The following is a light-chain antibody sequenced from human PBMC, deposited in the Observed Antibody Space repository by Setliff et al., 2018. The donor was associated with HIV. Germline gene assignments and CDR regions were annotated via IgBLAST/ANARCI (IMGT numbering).Light chain of an antibody. CDR3: CSYAGSSTYV. Sequence: QSVLTQPAFVSGSPGQSITLSCTGTSSDVGSYNLVSWYQHHPGKAPKLMIYEVSKRPSGVSNRFSGSKSGNTASLTISGLQAEDEADYYCCSYAGSSTYVFGTGTKVTVL. V-gene: IGLV2-23*02. J-gene: IGLJ1*01. CDR2: EVS. CDR1: SSDVGSYNL.